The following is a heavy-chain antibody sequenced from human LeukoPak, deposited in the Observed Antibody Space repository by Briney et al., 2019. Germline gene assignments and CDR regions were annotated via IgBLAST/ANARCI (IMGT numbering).Heavy chain of an antibody. J-gene: IGHJ4*02. CDR1: GGSFSGYY. V-gene: IGHV4-34*09. D-gene: IGHD3-22*01. CDR2: IYYSGNT. Sequence: SETLSLTCAVYGGSFSGYYWSGIRQPPGKGLEWIGYIYYSGNTYYNPSLKSRVTISVDTSKNQFSLKLSSVTAADTAIYYCASTFYYDSSGDYRDYWGQGTLVTVSS. CDR3: ASTFYYDSSGDYRDY.